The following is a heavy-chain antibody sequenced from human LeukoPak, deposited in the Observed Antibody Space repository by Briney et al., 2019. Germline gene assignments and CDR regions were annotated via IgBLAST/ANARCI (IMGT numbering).Heavy chain of an antibody. V-gene: IGHV3-7*02. D-gene: IGHD3-22*01. CDR1: GFTSRSYW. J-gene: IGHJ4*02. Sequence: RGSLRLSCAAPGFTSRSYWMNWVREGPGEGLGRVANIKQGGSEKYLVDSVKGRFTISRDNAKNSLYLQMSSLRAEDTAVYFCARGDHYDSSDYYLFDYWGQGTLVTVS. CDR2: IKQGGSEK. CDR3: ARGDHYDSSDYYLFDY.